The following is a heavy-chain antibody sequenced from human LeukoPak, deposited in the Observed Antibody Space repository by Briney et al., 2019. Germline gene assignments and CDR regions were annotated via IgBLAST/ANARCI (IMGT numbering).Heavy chain of an antibody. CDR3: ARVYQLLENNWFDP. V-gene: IGHV1-2*02. CDR2: INPNSGGT. D-gene: IGHD2-2*01. J-gene: IGHJ5*02. CDR1: GYTFTGYY. Sequence: ASVKVSCKASGYTFTGYYMHWVRQAPGQGLEWMGWINPNSGGTNYAQKFQGRVTMTRDTSISTAYMELSRLRSDDMAVYFCARVYQLLENNWFDPWGQGTLVTVSS.